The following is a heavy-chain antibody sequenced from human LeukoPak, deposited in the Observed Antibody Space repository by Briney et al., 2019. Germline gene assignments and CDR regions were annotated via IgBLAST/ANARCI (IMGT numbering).Heavy chain of an antibody. CDR3: ARRPYSSSSGLATYMDV. CDR2: IYHSGST. J-gene: IGHJ6*03. CDR1: GGTISSSNW. D-gene: IGHD6-6*01. V-gene: IGHV4-4*02. Sequence: SETLSLTCAVSGGTISSSNWWSWVRQPPGKGLEWIGEIYHSGSTNYNPSLKSRVTISVDKSKNQFSLKLSSVTAADTAVYYCARRPYSSSSGLATYMDVWGKGTTVTVSS.